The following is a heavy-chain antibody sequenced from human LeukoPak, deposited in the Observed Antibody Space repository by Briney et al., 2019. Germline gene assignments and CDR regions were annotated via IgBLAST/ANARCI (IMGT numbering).Heavy chain of an antibody. CDR2: IYYSGST. V-gene: IGHV4-39*01. CDR3: ARARLYSSSSGDAFDI. D-gene: IGHD6-6*01. Sequence: SETLSLTCTVSGGSISSSSYYWGWIRQPPGKGLEWIGSIYYSGSTYYNPSLKSRVTISVDTSKNQFSLKLSSVTAADTAVYYCARARLYSSSSGDAFDIWGQGTMVTVSS. CDR1: GGSISSSSYY. J-gene: IGHJ3*02.